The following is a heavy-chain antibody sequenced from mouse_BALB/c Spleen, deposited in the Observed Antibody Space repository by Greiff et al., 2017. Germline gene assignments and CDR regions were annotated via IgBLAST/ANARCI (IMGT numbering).Heavy chain of an antibody. J-gene: IGHJ3*01. CDR2: IRNKANGYTT. V-gene: IGHV7-3*02. Sequence: EVQLVESGGGLVQPGGSLRLSCATSGFTFTDYYMSWVRQPPGKALEWLGFIRNKANGYTTEYSASVKGRFTISRDNSQSILYLQMNTLRAEDSATYYCARDNGLRRGAWFAYWGQGTLVTVSA. D-gene: IGHD2-4*01. CDR3: ARDNGLRRGAWFAY. CDR1: GFTFTDYY.